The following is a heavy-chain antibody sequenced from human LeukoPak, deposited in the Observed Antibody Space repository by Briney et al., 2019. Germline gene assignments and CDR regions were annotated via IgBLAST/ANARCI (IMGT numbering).Heavy chain of an antibody. D-gene: IGHD6-13*01. V-gene: IGHV4-4*07. CDR1: GDSISSYY. CDR3: ARDSLEITAVGNY. CDR2: IYGSGGT. Sequence: SETLSLTCTVSGDSISSYYWSWVRQPAGKGLEWIGRIYGSGGTNYNPSLKSRVSMSLDTSKKQFSLKLSSVTAADTAMYYCARDSLEITAVGNYWGQGTLVTVSS. J-gene: IGHJ4*02.